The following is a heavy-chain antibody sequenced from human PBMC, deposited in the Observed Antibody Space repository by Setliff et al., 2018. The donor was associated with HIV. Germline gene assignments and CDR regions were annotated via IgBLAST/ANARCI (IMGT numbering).Heavy chain of an antibody. V-gene: IGHV1-8*02. CDR2: MNPSSGNT. CDR3: ARDGLGRPTYSGSWRNWFDP. D-gene: IGHD6-13*01. J-gene: IGHJ5*02. Sequence: GASVKVSCKASGYTFTSYDINWVRQATGQGLEWMGWMNPSSGNTGYAQKFQGRVTMTRNTSISTAYMELSSLRSEDTAVYYCARDGLGRPTYSGSWRNWFDPWGQGTLVTVSS. CDR1: GYTFTSYD.